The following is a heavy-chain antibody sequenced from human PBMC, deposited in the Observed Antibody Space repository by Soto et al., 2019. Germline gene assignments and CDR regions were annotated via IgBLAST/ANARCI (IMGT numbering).Heavy chain of an antibody. Sequence: GGSLRLSCAASGFTFSLYTMVWVRQAPGKGLEWVSCISPSSNYMYYADSVKGRFTISRDNAKNSVYLQMNFLRAEDKALYYCALALVSPEGSFDPWGQGTLVTISS. CDR1: GFTFSLYT. V-gene: IGHV3-21*01. CDR3: ALALVSPEGSFDP. CDR2: ISPSSNYM. J-gene: IGHJ5*02. D-gene: IGHD2-15*01.